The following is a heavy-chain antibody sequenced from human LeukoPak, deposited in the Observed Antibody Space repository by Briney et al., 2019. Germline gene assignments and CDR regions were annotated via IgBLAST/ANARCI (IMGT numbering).Heavy chain of an antibody. CDR2: IPYDGGNK. Sequence: GGSLRLSCAASGFTFSSYGMHWVRQSPGKGLEWVAFIPYDGGNKYYADSVKGRLTISRDNSKNTVYLQMNSLRVEDTAVYYCAKDYDYGDYATDYWGQGTLVTVSS. CDR1: GFTFSSYG. J-gene: IGHJ4*02. D-gene: IGHD4-17*01. V-gene: IGHV3-30*02. CDR3: AKDYDYGDYATDY.